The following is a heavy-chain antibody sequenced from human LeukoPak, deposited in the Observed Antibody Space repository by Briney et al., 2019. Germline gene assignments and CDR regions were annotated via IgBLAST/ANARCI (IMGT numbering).Heavy chain of an antibody. Sequence: SQTLSLTCAVSGGSISSGGYSWSWIRQPPGKGLEWIGYIYHGGSTYYNLSLKSRVTISVDRSKNQFSLKLSSVTAADTAVYYCARGIAAAGTPFDYWGQGTLVTVSS. J-gene: IGHJ4*02. D-gene: IGHD6-13*01. CDR1: GGSISSGGYS. CDR2: IYHGGST. CDR3: ARGIAAAGTPFDY. V-gene: IGHV4-30-2*01.